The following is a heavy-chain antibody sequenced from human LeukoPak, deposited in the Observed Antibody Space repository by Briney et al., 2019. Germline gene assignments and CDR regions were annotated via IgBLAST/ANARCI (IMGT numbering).Heavy chain of an antibody. J-gene: IGHJ4*02. V-gene: IGHV3-74*01. CDR3: ARERTSGWDAFDF. Sequence: GGSLRLSCAASGFTFSSFWMHWVRQAPGKGLVWVSRINSVGSSTSYADSVKGRFTISRDNAKNTLCLQMNSLRAEDTAVYYCARERTSGWDAFDFWGQGTLVTVSS. CDR2: INSVGSST. CDR1: GFTFSSFW. D-gene: IGHD6-19*01.